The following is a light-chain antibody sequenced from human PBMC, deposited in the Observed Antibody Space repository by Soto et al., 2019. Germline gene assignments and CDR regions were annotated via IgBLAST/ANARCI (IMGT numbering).Light chain of an antibody. Sequence: EIVLTQSPGTLSLSPGERATLSCRASQSVSSSYLAWYQQKPGQAPRLLIYGASSRATGIPNRFSGRGSGTDFTLTISRLEPEDVAVYYCPQYDSSPLTCGQGTKVEIK. J-gene: IGKJ1*01. CDR2: GAS. V-gene: IGKV3-20*01. CDR3: PQYDSSPLT. CDR1: QSVSSSY.